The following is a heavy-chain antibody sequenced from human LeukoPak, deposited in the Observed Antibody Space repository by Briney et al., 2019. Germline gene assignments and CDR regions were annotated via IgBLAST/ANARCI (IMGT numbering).Heavy chain of an antibody. J-gene: IGHJ4*02. D-gene: IGHD2-15*01. CDR3: AKSPVSSCRGSFCYPFDY. V-gene: IGHV3-23*01. CDR1: GFTFSTYA. Sequence: GGSLRLSCAASGFTFSTYAMSWVRQIPGKGLEWVSAISGSDDGTYYADSVKGRFTISRDNSRNTLYLQMNTPRAEDTAVYFCAKSPVSSCRGSFCYPFDYWGQGNLVTVSS. CDR2: ISGSDDGT.